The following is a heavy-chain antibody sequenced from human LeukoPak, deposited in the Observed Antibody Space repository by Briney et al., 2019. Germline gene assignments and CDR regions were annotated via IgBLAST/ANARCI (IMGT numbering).Heavy chain of an antibody. CDR2: ISSSSSTI. CDR3: ARGEGYDFWSGYYTDY. V-gene: IGHV3-48*04. J-gene: IGHJ4*02. D-gene: IGHD3-3*01. CDR1: GFTFSSYS. Sequence: GGSLRLSCAASGFTFSSYSMNWVRQAPGKGLEWVSYISSSSSTIYYADSVKGRFTISRDNAKNSLYLQMNSLRAEDTAVYYCARGEGYDFWSGYYTDYWGQGTLVTVSS.